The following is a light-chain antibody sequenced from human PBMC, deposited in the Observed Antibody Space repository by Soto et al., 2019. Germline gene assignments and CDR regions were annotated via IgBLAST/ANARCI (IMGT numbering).Light chain of an antibody. CDR2: RAS. J-gene: IGKJ1*01. CDR1: QGISVW. Sequence: DIQMTQSPSTLSASVGDRVTITCRASQGISVWLAWYQQKPGKAPNLLIYRASTLQSGVPSRFSGSGSGTEFTLTISSLQPDDFATYYCQQYNTNSWTFGQGTKVEI. V-gene: IGKV1-5*03. CDR3: QQYNTNSWT.